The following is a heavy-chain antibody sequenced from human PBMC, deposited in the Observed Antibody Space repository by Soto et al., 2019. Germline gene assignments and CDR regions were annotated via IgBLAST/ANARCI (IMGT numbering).Heavy chain of an antibody. CDR2: IYPGDSDT. CDR3: ARSHYYDDSGYFFYYFDH. V-gene: IGHV5-51*01. J-gene: IGHJ4*02. CDR1: GYSFTTYW. Sequence: GESLKISCKGSGYSFTTYWIGWVRQMPGKGLEWMGSIYPGDSDTRYSPSLQGQVTISADKSISTAYLQWSSLKASDTAMYYCARSHYYDDSGYFFYYFDHWGQGTLVTVSS. D-gene: IGHD3-22*01.